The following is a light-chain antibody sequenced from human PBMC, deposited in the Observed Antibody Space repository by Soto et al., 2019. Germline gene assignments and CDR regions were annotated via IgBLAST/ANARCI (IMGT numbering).Light chain of an antibody. CDR3: QKCDYLPI. J-gene: IGKJ3*01. Sequence: DIQMTQSPSSLSASVGDRVTITCQASHGITSYLNWYQHKPGKAPNLLIYDASILEAGVPSRYSGSGSGTDFTFTISSLQPEDVATYYCQKCDYLPIFGPGTTVDLK. CDR1: HGITSY. CDR2: DAS. V-gene: IGKV1-33*01.